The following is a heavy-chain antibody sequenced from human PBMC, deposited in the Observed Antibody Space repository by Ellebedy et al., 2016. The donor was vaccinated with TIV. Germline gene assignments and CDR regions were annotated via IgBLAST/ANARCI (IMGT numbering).Heavy chain of an antibody. V-gene: IGHV3-64D*06. CDR1: GFTFSSYA. CDR3: VKNDILTGYFGWYYFDY. Sequence: PGGSLRLSCSASGFTFSSYAMHWVRQAPGKGLEYVSAISSNGGSTYYADSVKGRFTISRDNSKNTLYLQMSSLRAEDTAVYYCVKNDILTGYFGWYYFDYWGQGTLVTVSS. D-gene: IGHD3-9*01. CDR2: ISSNGGST. J-gene: IGHJ4*02.